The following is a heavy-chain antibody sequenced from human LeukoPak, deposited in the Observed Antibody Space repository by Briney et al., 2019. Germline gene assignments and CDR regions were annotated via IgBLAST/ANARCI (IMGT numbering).Heavy chain of an antibody. D-gene: IGHD2-2*01. J-gene: IGHJ4*02. CDR1: GFTFDDYA. CDR3: ARHRCASTSCSVDY. V-gene: IGHV3-20*01. Sequence: GGSLRLSCAASGFTFDDYAMTWVRQAPGKGLEWASIINWNGDSTGYAESVRGRFTISRDNAKNSLYLHMNSLRAEDTALYHCARHRCASTSCSVDYWGQGTLVTVSS. CDR2: INWNGDST.